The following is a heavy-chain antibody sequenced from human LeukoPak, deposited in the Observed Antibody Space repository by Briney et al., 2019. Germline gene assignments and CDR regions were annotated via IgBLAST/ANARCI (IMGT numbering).Heavy chain of an antibody. CDR1: GDSISSSNSY. Sequence: SETLSLTCSVSGDSISSSNSYWGWIRQPPGKGLEWIGSIYYSGTTYYNPSLKSRVTTSVDMSNNQFSLMLSSVTAADTAVYFCARDRKAARDYWGQGILVTVSS. CDR3: ARDRKAARDY. D-gene: IGHD6-6*01. V-gene: IGHV4-39*07. CDR2: IYYSGTT. J-gene: IGHJ4*02.